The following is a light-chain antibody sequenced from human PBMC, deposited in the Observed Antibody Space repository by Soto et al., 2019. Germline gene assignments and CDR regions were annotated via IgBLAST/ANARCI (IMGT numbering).Light chain of an antibody. V-gene: IGKV3-20*01. Sequence: EIVLTQSPGTLSLSPGERATLSCRASQCVSNNYLAWYQQKPGQAPRLLIYGAYNRATGIPDRFSGSGSGTDFTLTIARLEPEDLAVYYCQQYVTSPPPTFGQGHRREVK. J-gene: IGKJ5*01. CDR2: GAY. CDR1: QCVSNNY. CDR3: QQYVTSPPPT.